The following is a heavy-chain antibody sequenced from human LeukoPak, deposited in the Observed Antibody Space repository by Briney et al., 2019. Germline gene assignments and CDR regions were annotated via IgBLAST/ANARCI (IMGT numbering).Heavy chain of an antibody. CDR1: GFTVSSNY. D-gene: IGHD3-22*01. Sequence: GGSLRLSCAASGFTVSSNYMSWVRQAPGKGLEWVSVIYRGGNTYYADSVKGRFTVSRDNAKNTLNLQMNSLRAEDTAVYYCARGGDYYDSSGYLWRPAEIDYWGQGTLVTVSS. V-gene: IGHV3-53*01. CDR2: IYRGGNT. CDR3: ARGGDYYDSSGYLWRPAEIDY. J-gene: IGHJ4*02.